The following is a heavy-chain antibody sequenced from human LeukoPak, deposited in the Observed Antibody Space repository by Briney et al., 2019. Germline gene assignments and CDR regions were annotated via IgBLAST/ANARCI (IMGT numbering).Heavy chain of an antibody. J-gene: IGHJ3*02. CDR3: TRVFLGARDYGWGNYRYLAFDI. D-gene: IGHD3-16*02. CDR2: ISPSGGIT. V-gene: IGHV3-23*01. Sequence: PGGTLRLSCGASGFTFSSHGMNWVRQAPGKGLEWVSGISPSGGITYYADSVKGRFTISRDNSKNTLYLQMNSLKTEDTAVYYCTRVFLGARDYGWGNYRYLAFDIWGQGTMVTVSS. CDR1: GFTFSSHG.